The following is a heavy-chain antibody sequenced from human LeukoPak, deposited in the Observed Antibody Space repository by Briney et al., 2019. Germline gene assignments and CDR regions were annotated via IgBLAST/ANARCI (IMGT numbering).Heavy chain of an antibody. V-gene: IGHV3-30*04. CDR1: GFTFSSYA. CDR2: MSYDGSNK. Sequence: GGSLRLSCAASGFTFSSYAMHWVRQAPGKGLEWVGVMSYDGSNKYYADSVKGRFTISRDNSKNTLYLQMNSLRAEDTAVYYCARADIVVVPVHFDYWGQGTLVTVSS. CDR3: ARADIVVVPVHFDY. J-gene: IGHJ4*02. D-gene: IGHD2-2*01.